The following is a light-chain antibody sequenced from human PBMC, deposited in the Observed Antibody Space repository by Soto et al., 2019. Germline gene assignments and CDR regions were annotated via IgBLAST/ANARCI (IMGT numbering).Light chain of an antibody. J-gene: IGLJ2*01. CDR2: DVS. CDR3: SSYTSTNTLI. CDR1: SSDVGGYNS. V-gene: IGLV2-14*03. Sequence: QSVLTQPGSGSGSPGQSITISCTGTSSDVGGYNSVSWYQQHPDKAPQLKIFDVSNRPSGISDRFSGSKSGNTASLTISGLQAEDEADYYCSSYTSTNTLIFGGGTKVTVL.